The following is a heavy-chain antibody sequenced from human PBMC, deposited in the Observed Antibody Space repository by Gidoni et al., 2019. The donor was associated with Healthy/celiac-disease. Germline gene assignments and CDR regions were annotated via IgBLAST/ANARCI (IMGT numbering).Heavy chain of an antibody. J-gene: IGHJ6*02. CDR2: ISGSGGST. Sequence: VQPGGSLRLSCAASGFTFSSYAMSWVRQAPGKGLEWVSAISGSGGSTYYADSVKGRFTISRDNSKNTLYLQMNSLGGEDTAVYYRAKGGIVVVPAAILDYYYGMDVWGQGTTVTVSS. CDR1: GFTFSSYA. CDR3: AKGGIVVVPAAILDYYYGMDV. V-gene: IGHV3-23*01. D-gene: IGHD2-2*02.